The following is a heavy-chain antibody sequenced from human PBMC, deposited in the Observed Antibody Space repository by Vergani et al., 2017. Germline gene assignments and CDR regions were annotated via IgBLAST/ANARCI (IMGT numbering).Heavy chain of an antibody. CDR2: IRYDGSNK. Sequence: QVQLVESGGGVVQPGGSLRLSCAASGFTFSSYGMHWVRQAPGKGLEWVAFIRYDGSNKYYADSVKGRFTISRDNSKNTLYLQMNSLRAEDTAVYYCAREVGNYFDYWGQGTLVTVSS. V-gene: IGHV3-30*02. D-gene: IGHD2-2*01. CDR1: GFTFSSYG. CDR3: AREVGNYFDY. J-gene: IGHJ4*02.